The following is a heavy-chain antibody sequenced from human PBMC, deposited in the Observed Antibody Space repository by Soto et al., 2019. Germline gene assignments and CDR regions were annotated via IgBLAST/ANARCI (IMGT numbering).Heavy chain of an antibody. CDR1: GFTFSSYD. D-gene: IGHD6-19*01. CDR2: IGTAGDT. V-gene: IGHV3-13*01. J-gene: IGHJ6*02. Sequence: GGSLRLSCAASGFTFSSYDMHWVRQATGKGLEWVSAIGTAGDTYYPGSVKGRFTISRENAKNSLYLQMNSLRAGDTAVYYCARERAVAVAGIGGMDVWGQGTTVTVYS. CDR3: ARERAVAVAGIGGMDV.